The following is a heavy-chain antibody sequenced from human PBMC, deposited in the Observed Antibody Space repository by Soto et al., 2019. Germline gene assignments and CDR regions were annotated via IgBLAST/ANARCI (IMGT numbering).Heavy chain of an antibody. Sequence: SETLSLTCTVSGGSISSSSYYWGWVRQPPGKGLEWIGSIYYSGSTYYNPSLKSRVTISVDTSKNQFSLKLSSVTAADTAVYYCARIKALGDFWSGYSGYYMDVWGKGTTVT. D-gene: IGHD3-3*01. J-gene: IGHJ6*03. CDR2: IYYSGST. CDR3: ARIKALGDFWSGYSGYYMDV. V-gene: IGHV4-39*01. CDR1: GGSISSSSYY.